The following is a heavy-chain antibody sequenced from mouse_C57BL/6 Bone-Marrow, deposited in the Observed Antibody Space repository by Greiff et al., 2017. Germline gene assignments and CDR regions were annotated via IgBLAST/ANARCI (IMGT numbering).Heavy chain of an antibody. Sequence: QVQLQQSGPELVKPGASVKISCKASGYAFSSSWMNWVKQRPGKGLEWIGRIYPGDGDTNYNGKFKGKATLTADKSSSTAYMQLSSLTSEDSAVYFCGSLELRAYWGQGTLVTVSA. CDR2: IYPGDGDT. V-gene: IGHV1-82*01. CDR1: GYAFSSSW. J-gene: IGHJ3*01. D-gene: IGHD1-1*01. CDR3: GSLELRAY.